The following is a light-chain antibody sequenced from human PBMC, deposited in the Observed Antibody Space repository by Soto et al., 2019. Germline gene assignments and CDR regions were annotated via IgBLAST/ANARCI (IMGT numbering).Light chain of an antibody. CDR2: SNN. V-gene: IGLV1-47*02. Sequence: QPVLTQPPSASGTPGQRVTISCPGSSSNIGSNYVYWYQQLPGTAPKLLIYSNNQRPSGVPDRFSGSKSGTSASLAISGLRSEDEADYYCAAWDDSLSGVVFGGGTKLTVL. J-gene: IGLJ2*01. CDR1: SSNIGSNY. CDR3: AAWDDSLSGVV.